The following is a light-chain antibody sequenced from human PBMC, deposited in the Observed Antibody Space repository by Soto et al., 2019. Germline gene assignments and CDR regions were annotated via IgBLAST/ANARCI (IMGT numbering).Light chain of an antibody. CDR2: EVN. CDR1: SSDVGGYNY. CDR3: SSYAGSSNV. V-gene: IGLV2-8*01. J-gene: IGLJ1*01. Sequence: QSALTQPPSASGSPGQSVAISCTGTSSDVGGYNYFSWYQQHPGKAPKLMIYEVNKRPSGVPDRFSGSKSGNTASLTVSGLQAEDEADYEFSSYAGSSNVFGTGTKVTVL.